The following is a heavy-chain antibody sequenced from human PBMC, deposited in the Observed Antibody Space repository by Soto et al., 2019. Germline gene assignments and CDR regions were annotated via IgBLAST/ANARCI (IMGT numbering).Heavy chain of an antibody. CDR1: DGSITSHF. CDR3: AIEGYSFHYGLDV. D-gene: IGHD5-18*01. Sequence: QVQVQESGPGLVKPSETLSLTCTVSDGSITSHFWSWVRQPPGKGLEWIGSIYYTGNIDYNPSLKSRVTISVDTSKKQFSLKVRSVTAADTAMYYCAIEGYSFHYGLDVWGQGTTVTVSS. J-gene: IGHJ6*02. V-gene: IGHV4-59*11. CDR2: IYYTGNI.